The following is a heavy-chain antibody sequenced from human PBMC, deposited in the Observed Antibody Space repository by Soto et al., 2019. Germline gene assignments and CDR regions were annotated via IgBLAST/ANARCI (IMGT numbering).Heavy chain of an antibody. Sequence: GESLKISCAASGFTVSSNYMSWVRQAPGKGLEWVSVIYSGGSTYYADSVKGRFTISRDNSKNTLYLQMNSLRAEDTAVYYCARERSRNFDYWGQGTLVTVSS. J-gene: IGHJ4*02. D-gene: IGHD6-13*01. CDR3: ARERSRNFDY. CDR1: GFTVSSNY. CDR2: IYSGGST. V-gene: IGHV3-53*01.